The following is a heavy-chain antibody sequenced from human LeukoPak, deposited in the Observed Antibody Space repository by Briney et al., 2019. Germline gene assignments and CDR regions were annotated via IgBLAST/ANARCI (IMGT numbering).Heavy chain of an antibody. V-gene: IGHV1-18*01. CDR2: ISAYNGNT. J-gene: IGHJ4*02. CDR3: ARDRLGAAGTLDY. Sequence: ASVKVSCKASGGTFSSYAISWVRQAPGQGLERMGWISAYNGNTNYAQKIQGRVTMTTDTSTSAAYMELRSLRSDDTAVYYCARDRLGAAGTLDYWGQGTLVTVSS. CDR1: GGTFSSYA. D-gene: IGHD6-13*01.